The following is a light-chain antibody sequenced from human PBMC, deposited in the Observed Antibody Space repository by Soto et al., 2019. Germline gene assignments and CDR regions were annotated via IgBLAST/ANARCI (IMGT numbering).Light chain of an antibody. CDR2: DAS. V-gene: IGKV3D-20*01. J-gene: IGKJ5*01. Sequence: IVFTPSPSTMSLSPGARATLSGGASERVSSSYVAWYQMKAGRAPRLLIHDASTRASGIPDRFRGSKSGTDFTLTIRGLEPEDAALYYCQQYGSSPITFGQGTRLEI. CDR1: ERVSSSY. CDR3: QQYGSSPIT.